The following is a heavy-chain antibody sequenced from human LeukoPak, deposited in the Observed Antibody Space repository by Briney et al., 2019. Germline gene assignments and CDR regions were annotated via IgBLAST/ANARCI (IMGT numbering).Heavy chain of an antibody. CDR3: ARENYYDSSGYYDY. D-gene: IGHD3-22*01. CDR2: IYSGGST. V-gene: IGHV3-53*01. Sequence: GGSLRLSCAASGFTVSSNYMSWVRQAPGKGLEWVSVIYSGGSTYYADSVKGRFTISRDNSKNTLYLQMNSLRAEDTAVYYCARENYYDSSGYYDYWGQRTLVTVSS. CDR1: GFTVSSNY. J-gene: IGHJ4*02.